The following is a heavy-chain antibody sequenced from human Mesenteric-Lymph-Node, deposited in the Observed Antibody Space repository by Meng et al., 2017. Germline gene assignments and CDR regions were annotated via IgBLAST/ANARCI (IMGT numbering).Heavy chain of an antibody. D-gene: IGHD3-9*01. J-gene: IGHJ4*02. V-gene: IGHV3-7*01. CDR2: INQDGRQR. Sequence: GGSLRLSCAASGFTFGSYWMSWVRRAPGQGLEWVANINQDGRQRCYMDSLKGRFTISRDNAKNSLCLQMNSLRAEDTAVYYCARVGYYNILTGYYYFDYWGQGTLVTVSS. CDR3: ARVGYYNILTGYYYFDY. CDR1: GFTFGSYW.